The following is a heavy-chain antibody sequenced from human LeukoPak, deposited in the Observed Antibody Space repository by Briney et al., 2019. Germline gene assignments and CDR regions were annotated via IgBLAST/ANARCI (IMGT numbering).Heavy chain of an antibody. CDR3: AKDISSGGGYD. D-gene: IGHD3-16*01. Sequence: GGSLRLSCAVSGFIFDDYAMHWVRQAPGKGLEWVSGITWGRDNLAYAASVKGRFTISRDNSKNTLYLQMNSLRPEDTAVYYCAKDISSGGGYDWGQGTLVTVSS. CDR1: GFIFDDYA. J-gene: IGHJ4*02. V-gene: IGHV3-9*01. CDR2: ITWGRDNL.